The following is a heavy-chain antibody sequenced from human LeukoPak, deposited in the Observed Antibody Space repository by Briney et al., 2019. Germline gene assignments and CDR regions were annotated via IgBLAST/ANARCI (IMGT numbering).Heavy chain of an antibody. V-gene: IGHV3-20*04. CDR2: INWNDGST. Sequence: GGSLRLSCAASGFTFDDYGVSWVRQAPGKGLEWVSGINWNDGSTGYADSVKGRFTISRDNAKNSLYLQMNSPRAEDTALYYCAKNHGTMVRGVMIDYFDYWGQGTLVTVTS. CDR3: AKNHGTMVRGVMIDYFDY. D-gene: IGHD3-10*01. CDR1: GFTFDDYG. J-gene: IGHJ4*02.